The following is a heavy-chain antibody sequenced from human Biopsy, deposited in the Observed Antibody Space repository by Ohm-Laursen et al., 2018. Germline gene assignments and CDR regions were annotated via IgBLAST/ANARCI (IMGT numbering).Heavy chain of an antibody. J-gene: IGHJ5*02. CDR3: ARPSGGVSTIGFDP. CDR1: GYDFLDFH. V-gene: IGHV1-2*05. D-gene: IGHD5/OR15-5a*01. Sequence: ASVKVSCKASGYDFLDFHIHWVRQVPGQGLEWIGHINPHTGVTKYAQRFLNRITMTGDTSISTAYMDLSRLTSADTGIYYCARPSGGVSTIGFDPWGQGTLVIVSS. CDR2: INPHTGVT.